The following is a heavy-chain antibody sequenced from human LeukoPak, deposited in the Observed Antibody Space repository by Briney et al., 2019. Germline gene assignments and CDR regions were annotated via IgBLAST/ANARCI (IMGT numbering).Heavy chain of an antibody. CDR3: AGSYGSGSYYNDFDY. D-gene: IGHD3-10*01. Sequence: PSETLSLTCTVSGGSISSYYWSWIRQPPGKGLEWIGYIYYSGSTNYNPSLKSRVTISVDTSKNQFSLKLSSVTAADTAVYYCAGSYGSGSYYNDFDYWGQGTLVTVSS. CDR2: IYYSGST. V-gene: IGHV4-59*01. CDR1: GGSISSYY. J-gene: IGHJ4*02.